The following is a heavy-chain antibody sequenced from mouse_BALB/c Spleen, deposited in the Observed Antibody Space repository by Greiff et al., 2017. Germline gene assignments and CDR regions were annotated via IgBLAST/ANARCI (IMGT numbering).Heavy chain of an antibody. CDR3: ARGRTGTGDYYFDY. Sequence: EVQGVESGGGLVQPGGSRKLSCAASGFTFSSFGMHWVRQAPEKGLEWVAYISSGSSTIYYADTVKGRFTISRDNPKNTLFLQMTSLRSEDTAMYYCARGRTGTGDYYFDYWGQGTTLTVSS. J-gene: IGHJ2*01. CDR1: GFTFSSFG. CDR2: ISSGSSTI. V-gene: IGHV5-17*02. D-gene: IGHD4-1*01.